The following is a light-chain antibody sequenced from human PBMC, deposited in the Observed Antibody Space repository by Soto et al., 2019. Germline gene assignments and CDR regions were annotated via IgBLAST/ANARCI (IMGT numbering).Light chain of an antibody. CDR1: QSVSSSY. CDR2: GAS. Sequence: EIVMTQSPATLSLSPGERATLSCRAGQSVSSSYLSWNQQKPGQAPRLLIYGASTSATGIPARFSGSGSGTDFTLTISSLKPEDFAVYYCQQDYNLPPTFGQGTRLEIK. J-gene: IGKJ5*01. V-gene: IGKV3D-7*01. CDR3: QQDYNLPPT.